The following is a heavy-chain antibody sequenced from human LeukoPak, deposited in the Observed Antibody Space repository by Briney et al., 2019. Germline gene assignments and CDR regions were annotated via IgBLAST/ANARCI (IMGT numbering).Heavy chain of an antibody. CDR3: AKDTRTGYSGALDY. CDR2: ISWDSSTK. CDR1: GFTFSSYS. D-gene: IGHD1-26*01. Sequence: PGGSLRLSCAASGFTFSSYSMNWVRQAPGKGLEWVSGISWDSSTKAYADSVKGRFTISRDNAKNSLYLQMNSLRAEDTALYYCAKDTRTGYSGALDYWGQGTLVTVSS. V-gene: IGHV3-9*01. J-gene: IGHJ4*02.